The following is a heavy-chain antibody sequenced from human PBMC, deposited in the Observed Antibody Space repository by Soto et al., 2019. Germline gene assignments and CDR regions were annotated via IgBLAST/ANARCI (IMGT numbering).Heavy chain of an antibody. D-gene: IGHD3-22*01. Sequence: VASVKVSCKASGYTFTSYGISWVRQAPGQGLEWMGWISAYNGNTNYAQKLQGRVTMTTDTSTSTAYMELRSLRSDDTAVYYCARDVEGYSGYSPFDYWGQGTLVTVSS. CDR2: ISAYNGNT. V-gene: IGHV1-18*04. CDR3: ARDVEGYSGYSPFDY. J-gene: IGHJ4*02. CDR1: GYTFTSYG.